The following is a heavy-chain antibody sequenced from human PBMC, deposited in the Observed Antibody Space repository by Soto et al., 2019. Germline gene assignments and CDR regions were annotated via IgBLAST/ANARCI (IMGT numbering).Heavy chain of an antibody. CDR3: AHTNWNDELRFLEWFRPFDY. CDR2: TYWDDDK. Sequence: GSGPTLVNPTQTLTLTSTFSGFSLSTSGVGVGWIRQPPGKALEWLALTYWDDDKRYSPSLKSRLTITKDTSKNQVVLTMTNMDPVDTATYYCAHTNWNDELRFLEWFRPFDYWGQGTLVTVSS. J-gene: IGHJ4*02. CDR1: GFSLSTSGVG. V-gene: IGHV2-5*02. D-gene: IGHD3-3*01.